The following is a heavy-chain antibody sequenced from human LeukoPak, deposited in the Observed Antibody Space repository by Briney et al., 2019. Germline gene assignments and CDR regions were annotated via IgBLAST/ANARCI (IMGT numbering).Heavy chain of an antibody. Sequence: GGSLRLSCAASGFTFSSYWMSWVRQAPGKGLEWVANIKQDGSEKYYVDSVKGRFTISRDNAKNSLYLQMNSLRAEDTAVYYCARERTGGIAARVGAYYYYYMDVWGKGTAVTVSS. CDR3: ARERTGGIAARVGAYYYYYMDV. V-gene: IGHV3-7*01. CDR1: GFTFSSYW. J-gene: IGHJ6*03. D-gene: IGHD6-6*01. CDR2: IKQDGSEK.